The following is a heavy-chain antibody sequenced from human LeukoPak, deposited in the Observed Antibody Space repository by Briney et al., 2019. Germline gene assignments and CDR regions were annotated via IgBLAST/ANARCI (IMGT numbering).Heavy chain of an antibody. CDR1: GGSFSGYY. D-gene: IGHD5-18*01. CDR2: INHSGST. J-gene: IGHJ6*03. Sequence: SETLSLTCAVYGGSFSGYYWSWIRQPPGKGLEWIGEINHSGSTNYNPSLKSPVTISVDTSKNQFSLKLSSVTAADTAVYYCARHGYSYGYFYYYYYMDVWGEGTTVTISS. CDR3: ARHGYSYGYFYYYYYMDV. V-gene: IGHV4-34*01.